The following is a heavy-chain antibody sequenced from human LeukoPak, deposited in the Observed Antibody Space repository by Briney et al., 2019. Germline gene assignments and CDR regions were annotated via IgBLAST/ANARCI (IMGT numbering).Heavy chain of an antibody. D-gene: IGHD3-16*01. CDR1: GFSFDDYA. V-gene: IGHV3-9*01. Sequence: PGRSLRLSCAASGFSFDDYAMYWVRQAPGRGLEWVSSINWNSGGRGYADSVKGRFTISRDNAKNSLFLQMNSLTAKDTALYYCAKGSDVFGGGRDAFDIWGQGTMVTVSS. J-gene: IGHJ3*02. CDR2: INWNSGGR. CDR3: AKGSDVFGGGRDAFDI.